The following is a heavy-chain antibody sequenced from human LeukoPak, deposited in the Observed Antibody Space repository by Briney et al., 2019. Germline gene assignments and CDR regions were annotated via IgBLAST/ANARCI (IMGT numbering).Heavy chain of an antibody. CDR3: ATDIVVVPAAIGGAGY. CDR2: ISSSGSTI. V-gene: IGHV3-11*01. D-gene: IGHD2-2*01. Sequence: PGGSLRLSCAASGFTFSDYYMSWIRQAPGKGLEWVSYISSSGSTIYYADSVKGRFTISRDNAKNSLYLQMNSLRAEDTAVYYCATDIVVVPAAIGGAGYWGQGTLVTVSS. J-gene: IGHJ4*02. CDR1: GFTFSDYY.